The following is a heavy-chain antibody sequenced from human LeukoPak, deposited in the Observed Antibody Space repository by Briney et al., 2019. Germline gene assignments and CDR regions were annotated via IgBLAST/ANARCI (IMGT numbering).Heavy chain of an antibody. CDR2: INHSGST. J-gene: IGHJ4*02. CDR3: ARVVGYSSGWYGV. Sequence: NTSETLSLTCTVSGGSIGSGDYYWSWIRQPPGKGLEWIGEINHSGSTNYNPSLKSRVTISVNTSKNQFSLKLSSVTAADTAVYYCARVVGYSSGWYGVWGQGTLVTVSS. V-gene: IGHV4-39*07. D-gene: IGHD6-19*01. CDR1: GGSIGSGDYY.